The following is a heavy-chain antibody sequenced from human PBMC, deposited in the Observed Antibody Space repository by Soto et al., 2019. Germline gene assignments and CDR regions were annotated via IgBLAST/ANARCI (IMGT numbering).Heavy chain of an antibody. D-gene: IGHD3-22*01. J-gene: IGHJ6*02. CDR2: IIPILGIA. Sequence: ASVKVSCKASGGTVSSYAISWVRQAPGQGLEWMGGIIPILGIANYAQKFQGRVTITADKSTSTAYMELSSLRSEDTAVYYCARRGGWYYDSSGYYSGDNYYYGMDVWGQGTTVTVSS. CDR3: ARRGGWYYDSSGYYSGDNYYYGMDV. V-gene: IGHV1-69*10. CDR1: GGTVSSYA.